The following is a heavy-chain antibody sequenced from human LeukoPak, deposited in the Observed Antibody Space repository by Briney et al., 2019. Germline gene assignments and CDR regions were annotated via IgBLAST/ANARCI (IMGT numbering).Heavy chain of an antibody. D-gene: IGHD3-10*01. Sequence: GGSLRLSCAASGFTFSSNSMSWVRQAPGKGLDWVSAISASGTDTYYADSVKGRFTISRDISKNTLYLQMNSLRAEDTAVYFCAKGGDRGNYYFDSWGQGTLVSVSS. CDR3: AKGGDRGNYYFDS. J-gene: IGHJ4*02. CDR2: ISASGTDT. CDR1: GFTFSSNS. V-gene: IGHV3-23*01.